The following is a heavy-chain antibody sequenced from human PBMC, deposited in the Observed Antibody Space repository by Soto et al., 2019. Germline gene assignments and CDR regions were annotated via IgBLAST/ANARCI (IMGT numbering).Heavy chain of an antibody. Sequence: SETLSATCAVSGGPTSSSILWSCVRRPQGKGLEWIGEIYHSGSTNNNPSLKSRVTISVDKSKNQFSLKLSSVTAADTAVYYCARWGKGSYYYYCMDVWGQGTTVTVYS. J-gene: IGHJ6*02. V-gene: IGHV4-4*02. CDR3: ARWGKGSYYYYCMDV. CDR2: IYHSGST. CDR1: GGPTSSSIL. D-gene: IGHD3-16*01.